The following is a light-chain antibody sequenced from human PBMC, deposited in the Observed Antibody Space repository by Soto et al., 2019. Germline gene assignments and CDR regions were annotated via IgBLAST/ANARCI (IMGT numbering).Light chain of an antibody. Sequence: EVVLTQSPGTLSLSPGERATLSCRASQSVASSLLAWYQQKPGQAPRLLIYGASSRATGSPDRFSGSGSGTDFTLTISRLDPEDFAVYYCQQYGSSPIPFGQGTRLEIK. CDR3: QQYGSSPIP. J-gene: IGKJ5*01. V-gene: IGKV3-20*01. CDR2: GAS. CDR1: QSVASSL.